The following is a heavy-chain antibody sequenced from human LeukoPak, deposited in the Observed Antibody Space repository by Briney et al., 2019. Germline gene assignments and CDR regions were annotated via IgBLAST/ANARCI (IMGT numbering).Heavy chain of an antibody. CDR2: MYESGST. CDR3: ARQPGYGDYRLGD. J-gene: IGHJ4*02. Sequence: GSLRLSCAASGFTFSSYAMSWIRQPPGKGLEWIGFMYESGSTKYNPSFTSRVTISVDTSKNQFSLNLSSVTAADTAVYYCARQPGYGDYRLGDWGQGTLVTVSS. D-gene: IGHD4-17*01. CDR1: GFTFSSYA. V-gene: IGHV4-59*08.